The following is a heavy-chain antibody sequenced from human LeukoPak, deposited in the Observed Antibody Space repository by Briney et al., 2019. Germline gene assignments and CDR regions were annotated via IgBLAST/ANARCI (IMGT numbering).Heavy chain of an antibody. D-gene: IGHD3-22*01. J-gene: IGHJ3*02. Sequence: GGSLRLSCAASGFTFDDYAMPWVRQAPGKGLEWVSGISWNSGSIGYADSVKGRFTISRDNAKNSLYLQMNGLRAEDTALYYCAKDFFPVYYYDSSGYDVTAFDIWGQGTMVTVSS. CDR1: GFTFDDYA. CDR2: ISWNSGSI. CDR3: AKDFFPVYYYDSSGYDVTAFDI. V-gene: IGHV3-9*01.